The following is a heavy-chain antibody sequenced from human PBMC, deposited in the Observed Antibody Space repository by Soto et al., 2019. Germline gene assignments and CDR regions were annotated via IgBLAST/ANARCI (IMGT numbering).Heavy chain of an antibody. CDR3: AREHVVAAAGTDWFDP. V-gene: IGHV4-31*03. Sequence: TLSLTCTVSGGSISSGGYYWSWIRQHPGKGLEWIGYIYYSGSTYYNPSLKSRVTISVDTSKNQFPLKLSSVTAADTAVYYCAREHVVAAAGTDWFDPWGQGTLVTVSS. D-gene: IGHD6-13*01. J-gene: IGHJ5*02. CDR1: GGSISSGGYY. CDR2: IYYSGST.